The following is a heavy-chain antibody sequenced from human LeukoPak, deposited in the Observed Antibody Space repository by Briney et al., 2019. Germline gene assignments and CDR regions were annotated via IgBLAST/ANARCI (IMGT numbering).Heavy chain of an antibody. CDR2: ISGSGGST. D-gene: IGHD3-9*01. Sequence: GGSLRLSCAASGFTFSSYAMSWVRQAPGKGLEWVSAISGSGGSTYYADSVKGRFTISRDNSKNTLYLQMNSLRAEDTAVYYCARRQQLTYYDILDYWGQGTLVTVSS. CDR1: GFTFSSYA. J-gene: IGHJ4*02. V-gene: IGHV3-23*01. CDR3: ARRQQLTYYDILDY.